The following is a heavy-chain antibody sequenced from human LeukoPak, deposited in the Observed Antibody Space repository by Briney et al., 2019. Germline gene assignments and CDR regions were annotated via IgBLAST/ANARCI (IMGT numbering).Heavy chain of an antibody. CDR2: INHSGST. D-gene: IGHD3-22*01. V-gene: IGHV4-34*01. CDR3: AGGGRGYYQNLDY. J-gene: IGHJ4*02. Sequence: SETLSLTCTVSGGFIRSGGYYWSWIRQPPGKGLEWIGEINHSGSTNYNPSLKSRVTISVDTSKNQFSLKLSSVTAADTAVYYCAGGGRGYYQNLDYWGQGTLVTVSS. CDR1: GGFIRSGGYY.